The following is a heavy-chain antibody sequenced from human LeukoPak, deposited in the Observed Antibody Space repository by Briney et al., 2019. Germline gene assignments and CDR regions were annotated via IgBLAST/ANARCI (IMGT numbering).Heavy chain of an antibody. CDR3: ARHIGDSSGWGLYYSYMDV. Sequence: GEALQSSCKGSGYGFTSYWIGWVRQVPGKGLEWMGIIYPGDSDTRYSPSFQGQVTISADKSISTAYLQWSSLKASDTAMYYCARHIGDSSGWGLYYSYMDVWGKGTTVTISS. V-gene: IGHV5-51*01. CDR1: GYGFTSYW. D-gene: IGHD6-19*01. CDR2: IYPGDSDT. J-gene: IGHJ6*03.